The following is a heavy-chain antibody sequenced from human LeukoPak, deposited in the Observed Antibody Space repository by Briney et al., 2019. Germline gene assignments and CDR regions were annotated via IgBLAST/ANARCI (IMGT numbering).Heavy chain of an antibody. CDR1: GITFSSYS. Sequence: GGSLRLSCAASGITFSSYSMNWVRQAPGKGLEWVSSISSSSSYIYYADSVKGRFTISRDNAKNSLYLQMNSLRAEDTAVYYCGTNYGDSYPIDYWGQGTLVTVSS. CDR2: ISSSSSYI. CDR3: GTNYGDSYPIDY. J-gene: IGHJ4*02. D-gene: IGHD4-17*01. V-gene: IGHV3-21*01.